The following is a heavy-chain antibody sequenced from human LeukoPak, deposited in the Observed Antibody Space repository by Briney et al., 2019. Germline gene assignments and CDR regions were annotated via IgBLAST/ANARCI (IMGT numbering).Heavy chain of an antibody. Sequence: ASVKVSCKASGYTFTSYGISWVRQAPGQGLEWMGWINPNSGGTNYAQKFQGRVTMTRDTSISTAYMELSRLRSDDTAVYYCARGDSSSWSGTGYWGQGTLVTVSS. J-gene: IGHJ4*02. CDR3: ARGDSSSWSGTGY. CDR1: GYTFTSYG. CDR2: INPNSGGT. V-gene: IGHV1-2*02. D-gene: IGHD6-13*01.